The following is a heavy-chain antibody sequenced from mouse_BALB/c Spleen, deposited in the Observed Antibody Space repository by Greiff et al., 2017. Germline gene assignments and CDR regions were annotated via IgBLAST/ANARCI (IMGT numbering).Heavy chain of an antibody. CDR1: GYTFTSYY. Sequence: VQLQESGPELVKPGASVRISCKASGYTFTSYYIHWVKQRPGQGLEWIGWIYPGNVNTKYNEKFKGKATLTADKSSSTAYMQLSSLTSEDSAVYFCALSTMITTFFAYWGQGTLVTVSA. J-gene: IGHJ3*01. V-gene: IGHV1S56*01. CDR2: IYPGNVNT. D-gene: IGHD2-4*01. CDR3: ALSTMITTFFAY.